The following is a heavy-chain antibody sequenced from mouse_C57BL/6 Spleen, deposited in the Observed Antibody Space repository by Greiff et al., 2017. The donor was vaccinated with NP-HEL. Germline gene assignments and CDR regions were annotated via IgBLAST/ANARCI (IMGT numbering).Heavy chain of an antibody. CDR3: ARDKELGYAMDY. J-gene: IGHJ4*01. CDR1: GFTFSSYA. D-gene: IGHD1-3*01. Sequence: EVQGVESGGGLVKPGGSLKLSCAASGFTFSSYAMSWVRQTPEKRLEWVATISDGGSYTYYPDNVKGRFTISRDNAKNNLYLQMSHLKSEDTAMYYCARDKELGYAMDYWGQGTSVTVSS. V-gene: IGHV5-4*01. CDR2: ISDGGSYT.